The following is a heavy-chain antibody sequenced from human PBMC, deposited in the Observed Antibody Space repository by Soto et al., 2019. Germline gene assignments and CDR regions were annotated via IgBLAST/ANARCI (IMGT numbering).Heavy chain of an antibody. V-gene: IGHV1-8*01. CDR3: ARGRRYFDHNTYYYYMDV. D-gene: IGHD3-9*01. J-gene: IGHJ6*03. CDR1: GYTFTSYD. Sequence: ASVKVSCKASGYTFTSYDINWVRQATGQGLEWMGWMNPNSGNTGYAQKFQGRVTMTRNTSISTAYMELSSLRSEDTAVYYCARGRRYFDHNTYYYYMDVWGKGTTVTVSS. CDR2: MNPNSGNT.